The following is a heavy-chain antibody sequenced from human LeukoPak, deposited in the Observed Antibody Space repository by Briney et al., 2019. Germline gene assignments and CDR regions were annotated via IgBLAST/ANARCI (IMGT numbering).Heavy chain of an antibody. Sequence: GGSLRLSCAASGFTFSSYGMHWVRQAPGKGLEWVAVISYDGSNKYYADSVKGRFTISRDNSKNTLYLKMNSLRAEDTAVYYCAKDGDTAMVSWGQGTLVTVSS. CDR1: GFTFSSYG. CDR2: ISYDGSNK. D-gene: IGHD5-18*01. V-gene: IGHV3-30*18. J-gene: IGHJ5*02. CDR3: AKDGDTAMVS.